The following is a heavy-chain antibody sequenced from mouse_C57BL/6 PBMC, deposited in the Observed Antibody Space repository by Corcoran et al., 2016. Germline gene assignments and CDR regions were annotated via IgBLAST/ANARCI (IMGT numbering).Heavy chain of an antibody. CDR2: INPNNGGT. D-gene: IGHD1-1*01. V-gene: IGHV1-26*01. Sequence: EVQLQQSGPELVKPGASVKISCKASGYTFTDDYMNWVKQRHGKSLEWIGDINPNNGGTSYNQKFKGKATLTVDKSSSTAYMELRSLTSEDSAVYYCARRYGSSYWYFDVWGTGTTVTVSS. CDR3: ARRYGSSYWYFDV. J-gene: IGHJ1*03. CDR1: GYTFTDDY.